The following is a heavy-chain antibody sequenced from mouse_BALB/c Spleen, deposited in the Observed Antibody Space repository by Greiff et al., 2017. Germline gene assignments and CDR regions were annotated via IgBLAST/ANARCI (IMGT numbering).Heavy chain of an antibody. CDR2: ISDGGSYT. D-gene: IGHD1-1*01. J-gene: IGHJ3*01. V-gene: IGHV5-4*02. Sequence: DVKLVESGGGLVKPGGSLKLSCAASGFTFSDYYMYWVRQTPEKRLEWVATISDGGSYTYYPDSVKGRFTISRDNAKNNLYLQMSSLKSEDTAMYYCARDSPYYGSGAYWGQGTLVTVSA. CDR3: ARDSPYYGSGAY. CDR1: GFTFSDYY.